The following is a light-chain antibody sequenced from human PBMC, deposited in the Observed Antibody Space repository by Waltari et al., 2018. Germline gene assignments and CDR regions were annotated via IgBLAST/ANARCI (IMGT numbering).Light chain of an antibody. CDR3: QSYDSSNHWV. CDR1: SGSIASNY. J-gene: IGLJ3*02. CDR2: VDT. Sequence: NFMLTQPHSVSESPGKTVTISCTGSSGSIASNYGQWYQQRPGSAPPTRPPPTPPNVRCEVDTQRPAGGPVRFSGSIDSSSNSASLTFSGLKTEDEADYYCQSYDSSNHWVFGGGTKLTVL. V-gene: IGLV6-57*02.